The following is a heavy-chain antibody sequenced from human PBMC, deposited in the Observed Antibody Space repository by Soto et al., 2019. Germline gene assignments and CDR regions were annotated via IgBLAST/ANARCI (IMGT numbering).Heavy chain of an antibody. V-gene: IGHV3-23*01. CDR3: AKSDYYYYGMDV. CDR1: GFTFSTYA. Sequence: EVQLLESGGGLVQPGGSLRLSCAASGFTFSTYAMSWVRQAPGKGLEWVSAISGSGAATYYADSVRGRFTISRDNSKNTLYLQMNSLRAEDTAIHYCAKSDYYYYGMDVWGPGTTVTVSS. J-gene: IGHJ6*02. CDR2: ISGSGAAT.